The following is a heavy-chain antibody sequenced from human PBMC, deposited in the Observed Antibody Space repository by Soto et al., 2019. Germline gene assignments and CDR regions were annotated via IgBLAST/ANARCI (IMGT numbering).Heavy chain of an antibody. CDR2: VSNAGSNK. D-gene: IGHD6-19*01. CDR3: AKVLLTYTSGWYHPHFDY. CDR1: EGKFSSYA. Sequence: IRLWYAVSEGKFSSYAGRWVIQAPGKGLEWVAVVSNAGSNKDYADSVKGPFTISRDNSKNTLYLQMNSLRAEDTAVYYCAKVLLTYTSGWYHPHFDYWGQGTIVTVSS. V-gene: IGHV3-30-3*01. J-gene: IGHJ4*02.